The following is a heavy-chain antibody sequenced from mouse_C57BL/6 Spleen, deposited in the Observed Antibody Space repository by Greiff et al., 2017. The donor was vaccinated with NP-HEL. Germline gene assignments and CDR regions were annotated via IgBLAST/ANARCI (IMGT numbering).Heavy chain of an antibody. V-gene: IGHV1-5*01. D-gene: IGHD1-1*01. CDR3: TRITTVVADWYFDV. CDR2: IYPGNSDP. Sequence: VQLQQSGTVLARPGASVKMSCKTSGYTFTSYWMHWVKQRPGQGLEWIGAIYPGNSDPSYNQKFKGKAKLTAVTSASTAYMELSSLTNEDSAVYYCTRITTVVADWYFDVWGTGTTVTVSS. CDR1: GYTFTSYW. J-gene: IGHJ1*03.